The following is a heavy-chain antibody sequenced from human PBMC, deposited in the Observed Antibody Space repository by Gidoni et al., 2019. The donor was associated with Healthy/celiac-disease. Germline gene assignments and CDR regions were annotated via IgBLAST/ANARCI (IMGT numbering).Heavy chain of an antibody. V-gene: IGHV4-39*01. J-gene: IGHJ5*02. Sequence: QLQLQESGPGPVKPPETLSLTSTVSVGSIISSCYCWGWPRHPPGKEMGWIRSIYYSGSTYYNPNLKSRITISVDTTKNQFSLKLSSVTAADTDLYYCARRAVFGVVIDHTGFDPWGQGTLVTVSS. CDR1: VGSIISSCYC. CDR3: ARRAVFGVVIDHTGFDP. D-gene: IGHD3-3*01. CDR2: IYYSGST.